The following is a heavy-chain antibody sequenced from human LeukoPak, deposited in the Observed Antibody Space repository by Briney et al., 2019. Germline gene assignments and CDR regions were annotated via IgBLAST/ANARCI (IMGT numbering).Heavy chain of an antibody. V-gene: IGHV4-4*09. D-gene: IGHD2-2*02. CDR1: AGSISSFY. Sequence: SETPSLTCTVDAGSISSFYWSWIRQPPGEGLEWIGYIYTRGSTTYNPSLKSRVTLSVDTSKNQFSLRLSSVTAADTAVYYCARRYCSSTSCYNDYWGQGTLVTVSS. CDR3: ARRYCSSTSCYNDY. J-gene: IGHJ4*02. CDR2: IYTRGST.